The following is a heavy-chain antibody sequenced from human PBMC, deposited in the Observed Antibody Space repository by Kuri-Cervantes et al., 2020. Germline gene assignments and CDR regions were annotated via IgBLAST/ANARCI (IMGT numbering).Heavy chain of an antibody. CDR1: GYSFTSYW. Sequence: ASVKVSCKGSGYSFTSYWIGWVRQMPGKGLEWMGWISAYNGNTNYAQKLQGRVTMTTDTSTSTAYMELRSLRSDDTAVYYCARDRNHLTKTGTTIHDYWGQGTLVTVSS. J-gene: IGHJ4*02. D-gene: IGHD1-7*01. CDR2: ISAYNGNT. CDR3: ARDRNHLTKTGTTIHDY. V-gene: IGHV1-18*04.